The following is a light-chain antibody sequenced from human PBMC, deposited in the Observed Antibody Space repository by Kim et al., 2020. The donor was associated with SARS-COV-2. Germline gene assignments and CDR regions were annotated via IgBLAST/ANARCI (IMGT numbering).Light chain of an antibody. CDR2: QDS. CDR1: KLGDKY. Sequence: GATGQTASITCTGDKLGDKYACWYQQRPGQSPVLVIYQDSKRPSGIPERFSGSNSGNTDTLTISGTQAMDEADYYCQAWDSSTVVFGGGTQLTVL. V-gene: IGLV3-1*01. CDR3: QAWDSSTVV. J-gene: IGLJ2*01.